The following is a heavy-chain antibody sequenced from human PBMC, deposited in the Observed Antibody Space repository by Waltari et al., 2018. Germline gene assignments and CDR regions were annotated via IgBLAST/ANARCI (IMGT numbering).Heavy chain of an antibody. CDR2: IKQDGSEK. Sequence: QLWESGGDSVQPGGSLRVSCGASGFTFSSYWMSWVRQAPGKGLDWVANIKQDGSEKYYVDSVKGRFTISRDNAKNSLYLQMNSLRAEDTAVYYCARWVGAALDYWGQGTLVTVSS. CDR3: ARWVGAALDY. CDR1: GFTFSSYW. J-gene: IGHJ4*02. V-gene: IGHV3-7*01. D-gene: IGHD2-15*01.